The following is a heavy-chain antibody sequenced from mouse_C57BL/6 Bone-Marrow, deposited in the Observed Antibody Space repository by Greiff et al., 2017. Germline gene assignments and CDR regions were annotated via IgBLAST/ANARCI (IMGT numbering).Heavy chain of an antibody. Sequence: QVQLQQSGAELVRPGTSVKMSCKASGYTFTNYWIGWAKQRPGHGLEWIGDIYPGGGYTNYNEKFKGKATLTADKSSSTAYMQCSSLTSEDSAIYYCARSTAQTNCDYWGQGTTLTVSS. V-gene: IGHV1-63*01. CDR1: GYTFTNYW. J-gene: IGHJ2*01. CDR2: IYPGGGYT. D-gene: IGHD3-2*02. CDR3: ARSTAQTNCDY.